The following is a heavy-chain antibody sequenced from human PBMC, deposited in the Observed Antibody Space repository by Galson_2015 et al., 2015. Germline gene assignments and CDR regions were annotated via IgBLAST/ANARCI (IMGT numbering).Heavy chain of an antibody. V-gene: IGHV3-11*03. Sequence: SLRLSCAASGFTFSEYYMNWIRQAPGKGLEWVSDIRNNGRYKIYGDSVKGRFIIFRDNSKNTVYLQMNSLRGEDTGVYFCARIGQERMSLLPNLDGWGKGTPVTVSS. CDR1: GFTFSEYY. CDR2: IRNNGRYK. J-gene: IGHJ6*03. D-gene: IGHD3-22*01. CDR3: ARIGQERMSLLPNLDG.